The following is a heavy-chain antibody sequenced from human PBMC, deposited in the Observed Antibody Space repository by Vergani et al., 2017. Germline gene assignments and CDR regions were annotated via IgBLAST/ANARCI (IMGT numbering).Heavy chain of an antibody. CDR3: ARASRYYYGSGSLSLGY. J-gene: IGHJ4*02. Sequence: QLQLQESGPGLVKPSETLSLTCTVSGVSIGSNSYYWGWIRQPPGKGLEWIGEINHSGSTNYNPSLKSRVTISVDTSKNQFSLKLSSVTAADTAVYYCARASRYYYGSGSLSLGYWGQGTLVTVSS. CDR2: INHSGST. CDR1: GVSIGSNSYY. D-gene: IGHD3-10*01. V-gene: IGHV4-39*07.